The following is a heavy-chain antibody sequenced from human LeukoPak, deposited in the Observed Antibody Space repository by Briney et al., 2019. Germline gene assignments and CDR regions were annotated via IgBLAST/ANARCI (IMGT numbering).Heavy chain of an antibody. CDR3: ARVRDGYNSILGYYYYYYMDV. CDR1: GDSISSYY. J-gene: IGHJ6*03. Sequence: SETLSLTCTVSGDSISSYYWSWIRQPPGKGLEWIGYIYYSGSTNYNPSLKSRVTISVDTSKNQFSLKLSSVTAADTAVYYCARVRDGYNSILGYYYYYYMDVWGKGTTVTVSS. V-gene: IGHV4-59*01. CDR2: IYYSGST. D-gene: IGHD5-24*01.